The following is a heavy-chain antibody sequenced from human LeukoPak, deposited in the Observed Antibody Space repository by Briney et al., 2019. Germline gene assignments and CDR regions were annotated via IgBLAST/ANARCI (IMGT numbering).Heavy chain of an antibody. CDR3: ARAASGSWDYMDV. J-gene: IGHJ6*03. V-gene: IGHV3-66*01. CDR1: GFTVNSNY. D-gene: IGHD3-10*01. CDR2: IYSGGST. Sequence: GESLRLSCAASGFTVNSNYMSWVRQAPGKGLEWVSVIYSGGSTYYADSVKGRFTISRDNSKNTLYLQMNSLRAEDTAVYYCARAASGSWDYMDVWGKGTTVTISS.